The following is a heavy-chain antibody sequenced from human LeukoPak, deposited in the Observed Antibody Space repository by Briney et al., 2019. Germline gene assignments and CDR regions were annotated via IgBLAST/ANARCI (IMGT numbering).Heavy chain of an antibody. J-gene: IGHJ4*02. Sequence: ASVKVSCKASGGTFSSYAISWVRQATGQGLEWMGWMNPNSGNTGYAQKFQGRVTMTRNTSISTAYMELSSLRSEDTAVYYCARGINPGIAVAGRDYWGQGTLVTVSS. D-gene: IGHD6-19*01. CDR3: ARGINPGIAVAGRDY. CDR2: MNPNSGNT. V-gene: IGHV1-8*02. CDR1: GGTFSSYA.